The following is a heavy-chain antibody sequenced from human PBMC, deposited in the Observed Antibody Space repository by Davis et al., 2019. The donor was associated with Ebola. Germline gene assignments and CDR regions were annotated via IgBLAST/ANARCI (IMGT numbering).Heavy chain of an antibody. D-gene: IGHD2-2*01. CDR3: ARGSASIFPAAIVY. Sequence: PGGSLRLSRAASGFTFSDHYMEWVRQAPGQGLEWVGRSGDKADSYTTVYAASVKGRFTISRDDSKNSLYLQMNSLRAEDTAVYYCARGSASIFPAAIVYWGQGTLVTVSS. J-gene: IGHJ4*02. CDR1: GFTFSDHY. V-gene: IGHV3-72*01. CDR2: SGDKADSYTT.